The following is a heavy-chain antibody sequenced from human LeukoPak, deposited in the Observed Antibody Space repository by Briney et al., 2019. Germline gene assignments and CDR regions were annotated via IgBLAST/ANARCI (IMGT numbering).Heavy chain of an antibody. J-gene: IGHJ4*02. CDR3: ARGIWFDY. Sequence: GGSLRLSCAASGFTFSSYSMNWVRQAPGKGLEWVSVIYSGGSTYYADSVKGRFTISRDNSKNTLYLQMNSLRAEDTAVYYCARGIWFDYWGQGTLVTVSS. CDR2: IYSGGST. V-gene: IGHV3-53*01. CDR1: GFTFSSYS. D-gene: IGHD1-14*01.